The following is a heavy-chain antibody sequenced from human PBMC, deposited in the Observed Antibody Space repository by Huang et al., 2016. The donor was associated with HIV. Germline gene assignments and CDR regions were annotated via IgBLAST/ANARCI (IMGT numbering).Heavy chain of an antibody. D-gene: IGHD3-3*01. J-gene: IGHJ2*01. CDR3: ARNHDFWRGRMFAISYFDV. Sequence: QMRFQESGPGLVKPSGTLSLTCNVSGGSINTGRYYWGWIRQPPGKGLEWVGSLYNTGKRHYDPSLKGRLTMSADTSKNQFSLNLSSVTAADTAIYYCARNHDFWRGRMFAISYFDVWGRGTLVTVAS. CDR2: LYNTGKR. V-gene: IGHV4-39*01. CDR1: GGSINTGRYY.